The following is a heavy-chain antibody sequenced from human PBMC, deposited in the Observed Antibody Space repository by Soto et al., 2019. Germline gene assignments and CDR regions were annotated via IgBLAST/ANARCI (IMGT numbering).Heavy chain of an antibody. V-gene: IGHV1-2*02. CDR1: GYTFTGYY. Sequence: SVKVSCKASGYTFTGYYMHWVRQAPGQGLEWMGWINPNSGGTNYAQKFQGRVTMTRDTSISTAYMELSRLRSDDTAVYYCARELEQLVVIKVLGYYYYGMDVWGQGTTVTVSS. CDR3: ARELEQLVVIKVLGYYYYGMDV. D-gene: IGHD6-6*01. J-gene: IGHJ6*02. CDR2: INPNSGGT.